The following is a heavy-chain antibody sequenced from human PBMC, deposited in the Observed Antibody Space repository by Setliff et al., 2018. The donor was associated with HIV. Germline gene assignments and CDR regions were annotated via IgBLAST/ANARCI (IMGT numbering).Heavy chain of an antibody. D-gene: IGHD3-10*01. CDR2: IGGSGVSR. Sequence: GGSLRLSCATSGFTFSTYAMNWVRQAPGKGLEWVSVIGGSGVSRYYAESVKGRFIISRDNSKNTLYLEMNSLRVEDTAVYYCVRTIGNWGPGNHWGQGTLVTVSS. CDR3: VRTIGNWGPGNH. CDR1: GFTFSTYA. V-gene: IGHV3-23*01. J-gene: IGHJ5*02.